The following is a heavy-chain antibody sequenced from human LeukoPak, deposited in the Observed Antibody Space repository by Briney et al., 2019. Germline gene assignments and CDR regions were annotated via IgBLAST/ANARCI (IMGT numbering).Heavy chain of an antibody. D-gene: IGHD6-19*01. CDR1: GGSISSSSYY. V-gene: IGHV4-39*01. J-gene: IGHJ2*01. CDR2: IYYSGST. CDR3: ARPNPGAVAATNWYFDL. Sequence: PSETLSLTCTVSGGSISSSSYYWGWIRQPPGKGLEWIGSIYYSGSTYYNPSLESRVTISVDTSKNQFSLKLSSVTAAATAVYYCARPNPGAVAATNWYFDLWGRGTLVTVSS.